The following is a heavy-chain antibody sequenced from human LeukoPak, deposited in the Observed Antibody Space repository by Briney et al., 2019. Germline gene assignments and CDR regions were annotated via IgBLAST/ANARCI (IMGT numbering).Heavy chain of an antibody. Sequence: SETLSLTCTVSGGSISSYYWSWNRQPAGKGLEWIGRIYTSGSTNYNPSLKSRVTMSVDTSKNQFSLKLSSVTAADTAVYYCARGTTVTEGDAFDIWGQGTMVTVSS. CDR1: GGSISSYY. D-gene: IGHD4-17*01. CDR2: IYTSGST. J-gene: IGHJ3*02. CDR3: ARGTTVTEGDAFDI. V-gene: IGHV4-4*07.